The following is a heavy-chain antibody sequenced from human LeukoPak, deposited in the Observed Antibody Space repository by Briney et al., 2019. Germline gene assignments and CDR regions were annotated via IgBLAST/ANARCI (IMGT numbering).Heavy chain of an antibody. Sequence: PGGSLRLSCAASGFTFRGFGMQFVRQAPGKGLEWVAFIRFDGSNQYYIDSVKGRFTISRDNSNNTLFLQMNNLRGDDTAVYFCAKGYGESHFDSWGQGTLVTVSS. D-gene: IGHD5-18*01. J-gene: IGHJ4*02. V-gene: IGHV3-30*02. CDR2: IRFDGSNQ. CDR3: AKGYGESHFDS. CDR1: GFTFRGFG.